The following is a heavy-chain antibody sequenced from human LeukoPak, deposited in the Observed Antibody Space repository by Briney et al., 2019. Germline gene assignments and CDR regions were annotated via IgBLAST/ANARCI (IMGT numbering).Heavy chain of an antibody. V-gene: IGHV3-30-3*01. CDR3: ARGDSLFGEFSSFDY. J-gene: IGHJ4*02. Sequence: GGSLRLSCAASGFTFSSYAMHWVRQAPGKGLEWVAVISYDGSNKYYADSVKGRFTISRDNSKNTLYLQMNSLRAEDTAVYYCARGDSLFGEFSSFDYWGQGTLVTVSS. CDR2: ISYDGSNK. D-gene: IGHD3-10*02. CDR1: GFTFSSYA.